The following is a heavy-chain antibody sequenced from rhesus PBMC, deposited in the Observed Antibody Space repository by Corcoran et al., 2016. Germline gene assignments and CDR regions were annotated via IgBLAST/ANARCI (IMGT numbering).Heavy chain of an antibody. J-gene: IGHJ4*01. CDR2: IYGRGGGT. CDR1: GGSISDDYS. Sequence: QVQLQESGPGLVKPSETLSLTCAVSGGSISDDYSWSWIRQPPGKGLEWIGYIYGRGGGTNYNPSLKNRVTISIDTSKNQCALKLSSVTAADPAVYYCARVGEYSNYFDYWGQGVLVTVPS. CDR3: ARVGEYSNYFDY. V-gene: IGHV4-106*01. D-gene: IGHD4-23*01.